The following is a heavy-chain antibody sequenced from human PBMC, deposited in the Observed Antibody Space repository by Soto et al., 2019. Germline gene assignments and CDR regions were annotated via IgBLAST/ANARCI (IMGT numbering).Heavy chain of an antibody. CDR3: ARHLELFPYYFDY. CDR2: IYYSGST. Sequence: SETLSLTCTVSGGSISSYYWSWIRQPPGKGLEWIGYIYYSGSTNYNPSLKSRVTISVDTSKNQFSLKLSSVTAADTAVYYCARHLELFPYYFDYWGQGTLVTVSS. J-gene: IGHJ4*02. V-gene: IGHV4-59*01. CDR1: GGSISSYY. D-gene: IGHD1-7*01.